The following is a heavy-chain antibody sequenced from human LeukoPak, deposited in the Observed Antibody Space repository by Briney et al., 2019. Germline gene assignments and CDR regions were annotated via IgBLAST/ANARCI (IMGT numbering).Heavy chain of an antibody. CDR1: GGSISSYY. D-gene: IGHD5-18*01. Sequence: SETLSLTCTVSGGSISSYYWSWIRQPPGKGLEWIGYIYYSGYTNYNPSLKSRVTISVDTSKNQFSLKLSSVTAADTAVYYCARGPYVDTAMVRGYYYYYMDVWGKGTTVTISS. V-gene: IGHV4-59*08. CDR3: ARGPYVDTAMVRGYYYYYMDV. J-gene: IGHJ6*03. CDR2: IYYSGYT.